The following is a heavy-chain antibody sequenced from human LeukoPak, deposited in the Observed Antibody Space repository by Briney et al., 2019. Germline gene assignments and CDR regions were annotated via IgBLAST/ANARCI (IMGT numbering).Heavy chain of an antibody. CDR2: IYPGDSDS. CDR1: GHSFVNYW. J-gene: IGHJ4*02. V-gene: IGHV5-51*01. CDR3: ARSTFYYFDY. D-gene: IGHD2/OR15-2a*01. Sequence: GESLQISSQGSGHSFVNYWIGWVRPMPGKGLEWMGIIYPGDSDSIYSPSFECQVTISVDKSSTTAYLQWSGLKASYTAMYYCARSTFYYFDYWGQGTLVTVSS.